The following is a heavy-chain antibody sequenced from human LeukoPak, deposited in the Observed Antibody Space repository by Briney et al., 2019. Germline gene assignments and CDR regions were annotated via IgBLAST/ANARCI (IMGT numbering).Heavy chain of an antibody. D-gene: IGHD6-13*01. V-gene: IGHV3-23*01. J-gene: IGHJ5*02. Sequence: PGGSLRLSCAASGFTFSSYAMSWVRQAPGKGLEWVSAISGSGGSTYYADSVKGRFTTSRDNSKNTLYLQMNSLRAEDTAVYYCAKDPHRLSSSWSYNWFDPWGQGTLVTVSS. CDR1: GFTFSSYA. CDR2: ISGSGGST. CDR3: AKDPHRLSSSWSYNWFDP.